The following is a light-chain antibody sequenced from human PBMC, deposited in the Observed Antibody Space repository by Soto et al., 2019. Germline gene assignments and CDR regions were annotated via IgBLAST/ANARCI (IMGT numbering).Light chain of an antibody. V-gene: IGKV1-27*01. Sequence: DIQMTQSPSSLSASVGDRVTITCRASRDITDYVAWYQQKLGQVPKLLIYTASTLQSGVPSRFTASGSGTDFTLTIAGLQPEDFATYYCQNYNSAPWTFGQGTKVDIK. CDR2: TAS. CDR3: QNYNSAPWT. J-gene: IGKJ1*01. CDR1: RDITDY.